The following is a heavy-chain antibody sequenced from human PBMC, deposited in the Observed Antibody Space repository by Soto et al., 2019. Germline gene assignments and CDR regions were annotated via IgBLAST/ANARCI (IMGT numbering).Heavy chain of an antibody. CDR1: GFTFSSYA. D-gene: IGHD3-10*01. CDR3: AKVNYGSGKGYYDHFGMAV. V-gene: IGHV3-23*01. CDR2: ISGSGGST. J-gene: IGHJ6*02. Sequence: GGSLRLSCAASGFTFSSYAMSWVRQAPGKGLEWVSAISGSGGSTYYADSVKGRFTISRDNSKNTLYLQMNSLRAEDTAVYYCAKVNYGSGKGYYDHFGMAVWGQWTTVTVSS.